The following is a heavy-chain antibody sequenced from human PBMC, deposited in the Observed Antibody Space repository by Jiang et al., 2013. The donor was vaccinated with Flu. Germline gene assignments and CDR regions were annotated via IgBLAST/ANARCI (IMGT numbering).Heavy chain of an antibody. Sequence: MPGKGLEWMGIIYPGDSDTRYSPSLQGQGTMSVDKSINTAYLQWSSLEASDTAMYYCARQGRSQSFDYWGQGTLVTVSS. CDR2: IYPGDSDT. J-gene: IGHJ4*02. V-gene: IGHV5-51*01. CDR3: ARQGRSQSFDY.